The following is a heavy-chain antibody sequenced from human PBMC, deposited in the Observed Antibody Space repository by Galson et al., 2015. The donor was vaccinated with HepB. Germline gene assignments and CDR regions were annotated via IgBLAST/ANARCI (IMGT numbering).Heavy chain of an antibody. Sequence: SLRLSCAASGFTFSDYYMSWIRQAPGKGLEWVSYISSSGSTIYYADSVKGRFTISRDNAKNSLYLQMNSLRAEDTAVDYCARDGSGYDSGYYGMDVWGQGTTVTVSS. J-gene: IGHJ6*02. CDR3: ARDGSGYDSGYYGMDV. V-gene: IGHV3-11*01. CDR2: ISSSGSTI. D-gene: IGHD5-12*01. CDR1: GFTFSDYY.